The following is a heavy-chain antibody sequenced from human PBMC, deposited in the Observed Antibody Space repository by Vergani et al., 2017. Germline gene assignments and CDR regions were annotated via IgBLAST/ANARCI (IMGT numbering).Heavy chain of an antibody. CDR2: ISWDGGST. CDR3: AKSGIVVVIEGGFDY. J-gene: IGHJ4*02. D-gene: IGHD3-22*01. CDR1: GFTFDDYT. V-gene: IGHV3-43*01. Sequence: EVQLVESGGVVVQPGGSLRLSCAASGFTFDDYTMHWVRQAPGKGLEWVSLISWDGGSTYYADSVKGRFTISRDNSKNSLYLQMNSLRTEDTALYYCAKSGIVVVIEGGFDYWGQGTLVTVSS.